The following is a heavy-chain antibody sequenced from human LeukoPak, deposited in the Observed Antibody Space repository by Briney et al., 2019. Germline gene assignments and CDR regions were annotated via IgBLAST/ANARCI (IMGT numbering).Heavy chain of an antibody. CDR1: GFTFSSYW. V-gene: IGHV3-7*01. CDR3: ARSSYDYVWGSYRSAEYFQH. CDR2: IKQDGSEK. Sequence: GGSLRLSCAASGFTFSSYWMSWVRQAPGKGLEWVANIKQDGSEKYYVDSVKGRFTISRDNAKNSLYLQMNSLRAEDTVVYYCARSSYDYVWGSYRSAEYFQHWGQGTLVTVSS. J-gene: IGHJ1*01. D-gene: IGHD3-16*02.